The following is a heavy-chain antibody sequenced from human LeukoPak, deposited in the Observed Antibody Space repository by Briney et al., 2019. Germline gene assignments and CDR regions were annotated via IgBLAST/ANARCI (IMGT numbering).Heavy chain of an antibody. D-gene: IGHD6-13*01. J-gene: IGHJ4*02. Sequence: PSETLSLTCTVSGGSISSYYWSWIRQPPGKGLEWIGYIYYSGSTYYNPSLESRVTISKDTSKNQFSLKLSSVAAADTALYYCARRMTTAGYFDYWGQGTLVTVSS. CDR1: GGSISSYY. CDR3: ARRMTTAGYFDY. CDR2: IYYSGST. V-gene: IGHV4-59*06.